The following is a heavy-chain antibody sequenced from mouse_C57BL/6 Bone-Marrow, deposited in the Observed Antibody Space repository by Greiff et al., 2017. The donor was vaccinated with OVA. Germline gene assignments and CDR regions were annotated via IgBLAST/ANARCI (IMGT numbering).Heavy chain of an antibody. J-gene: IGHJ4*01. CDR3: ARRGDYDDYYAMDY. V-gene: IGHV1-76*01. D-gene: IGHD2-4*01. Sequence: VQLQQSGAELVRPGASVKLSCKASGYTFTDYYINWVKQRPGQGLEWIARIYPGSGNTYYNEKFKGKATLTAEKSSSTAYMQLSSLTSEDSAVYFCARRGDYDDYYAMDYWGQGTSVTVSS. CDR1: GYTFTDYY. CDR2: IYPGSGNT.